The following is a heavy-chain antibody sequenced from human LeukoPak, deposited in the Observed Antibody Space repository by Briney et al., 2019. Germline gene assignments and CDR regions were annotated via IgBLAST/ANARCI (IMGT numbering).Heavy chain of an antibody. D-gene: IGHD3-9*01. CDR3: ARDHDWAFHY. J-gene: IGHJ4*02. CDR1: GFPLSDYV. V-gene: IGHV3-48*02. Sequence: QAGGSLRLSCAASGFPLSDYVMSWVRQAPGEGLEWIAYINHNAETIYYADSVKGRFTISRDNAKNSLSLQMNSLRDEDTAVYYCARDHDWAFHYWGQGTRVTVSS. CDR2: INHNAETI.